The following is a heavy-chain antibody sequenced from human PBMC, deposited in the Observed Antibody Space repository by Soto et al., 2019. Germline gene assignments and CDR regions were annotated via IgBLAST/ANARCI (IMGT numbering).Heavy chain of an antibody. V-gene: IGHV3-30*03. Sequence: GGSLRLSCAASGFTFSSYGMHWVRQAPGKGLEWVAVISYDGSNKYYADSVKGRFTISRDNSKNTLYLQMNSLRAEDTAVYYCASNHLGTTPYGMDVWGQGTTVTVSS. CDR3: ASNHLGTTPYGMDV. D-gene: IGHD1-7*01. CDR2: ISYDGSNK. CDR1: GFTFSSYG. J-gene: IGHJ6*02.